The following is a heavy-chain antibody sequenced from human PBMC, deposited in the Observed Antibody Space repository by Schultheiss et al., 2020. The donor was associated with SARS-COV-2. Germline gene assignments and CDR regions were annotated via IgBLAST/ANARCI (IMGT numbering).Heavy chain of an antibody. D-gene: IGHD6-13*01. CDR2: INHSGST. V-gene: IGHV4-34*01. CDR3: ARGYSSSWYPYYYYYGMDV. CDR1: GGSFSGYY. J-gene: IGHJ6*02. Sequence: SQTLSLTCAVYGGSFSGYYWSWIRQPPGKGLEWIGEINHSGSTSYNPSLKSRVTISVDTSKNQFSLKLSSVTAADTAVYYCARGYSSSWYPYYYYYGMDVWGQGTTVTVSS.